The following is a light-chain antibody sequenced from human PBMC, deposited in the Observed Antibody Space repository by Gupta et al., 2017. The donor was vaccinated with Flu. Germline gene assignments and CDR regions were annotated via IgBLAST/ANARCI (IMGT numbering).Light chain of an antibody. V-gene: IGKV4-1*01. CDR2: WAS. Sequence: DIVMTQSPDSLAVSLGERATINCKSSQSVLYSSNNKNYLAWYQQKPGQPPKMLIYWASTRESGVPDRFSGSGSGTDFTLTISSLQAEDVAVYYCQQYDSTVLTFGGGTKVEIK. J-gene: IGKJ4*01. CDR1: QSVLYSSNNKNY. CDR3: QQYDSTVLT.